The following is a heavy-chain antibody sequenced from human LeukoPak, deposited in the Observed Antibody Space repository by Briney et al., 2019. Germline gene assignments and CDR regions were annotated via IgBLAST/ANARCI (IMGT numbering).Heavy chain of an antibody. J-gene: IGHJ4*02. V-gene: IGHV1-24*01. D-gene: IGHD2-15*01. CDR3: AVAYCSGGSCYSGFDY. CDR2: FDPEDGET. CDR1: GYTLTELS. Sequence: ASVKVSCKVSGYTLTELSMHWVRQAPGKGLEWMGGFDPEDGETIYAQKFQGRVTMTEDTSTDTAYMELSSLRSEDTAVYYCAVAYCSGGSCYSGFDYWGQGTLVTVSS.